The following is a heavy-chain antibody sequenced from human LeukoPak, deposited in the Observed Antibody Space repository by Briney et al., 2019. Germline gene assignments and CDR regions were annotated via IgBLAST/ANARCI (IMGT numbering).Heavy chain of an antibody. D-gene: IGHD3-9*01. CDR3: ARGIGYFDWLPDWYFDL. J-gene: IGHJ2*01. Sequence: ASVKVSCKASGYTFTSYGISWVRQTPGQGLEWMGWMNPNSGNTGYAQKFQGRVTMTRNTSTSTAYMELSSLRSEDTAVYYCARGIGYFDWLPDWYFDLWGRGTLVTVSS. CDR1: GYTFTSYG. V-gene: IGHV1-8*02. CDR2: MNPNSGNT.